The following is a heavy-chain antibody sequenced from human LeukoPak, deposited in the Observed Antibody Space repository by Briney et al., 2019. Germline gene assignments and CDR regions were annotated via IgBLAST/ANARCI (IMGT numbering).Heavy chain of an antibody. J-gene: IGHJ4*02. CDR2: INPNSGGT. CDR1: GYTFTDYY. D-gene: IGHD4-17*01. Sequence: GASVKVSCKASGYTFTDYYTHWVRQAPGQGLEWMGWINPNSGGTDYAQKFQGRVTMTRDTSISTAYMELSRLRSDDTAVYYCATDYGDYESGYWGQGTLVTVSS. CDR3: ATDYGDYESGY. V-gene: IGHV1-2*02.